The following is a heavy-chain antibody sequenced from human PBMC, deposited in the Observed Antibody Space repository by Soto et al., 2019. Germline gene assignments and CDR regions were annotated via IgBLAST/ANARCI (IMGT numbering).Heavy chain of an antibody. V-gene: IGHV1-69*13. J-gene: IGHJ4*02. CDR3: ARGSQWQTVGGFDY. CDR1: GGTFSSYA. D-gene: IGHD6-19*01. CDR2: IIPIFGTE. Sequence: GASVKVSCKASGGTFSSYAISWVRQAPGQGLEWMEGIIPIFGTENNAQKFQGRVMITADESTSTAYMELSSLRSEDTAVYYCARGSQWQTVGGFDYWGQGTLVTVSS.